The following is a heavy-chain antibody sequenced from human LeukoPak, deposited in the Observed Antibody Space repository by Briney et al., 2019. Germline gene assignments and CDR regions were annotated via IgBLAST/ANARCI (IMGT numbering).Heavy chain of an antibody. D-gene: IGHD6-13*01. J-gene: IGHJ5*02. CDR3: ARVQRAAAAIPGGSYNWFDP. V-gene: IGHV3-74*01. CDR1: GFIFSDYW. Sequence: GGSLRLSCAASGFIFSDYWMHWVRQAPGKGLVWVSRINSDGSSTSHADSVKGRFTISRDNARNTLYLQMNSLRAEDTAVYYCARVQRAAAAIPGGSYNWFDPWGQGTLVTVSS. CDR2: INSDGSST.